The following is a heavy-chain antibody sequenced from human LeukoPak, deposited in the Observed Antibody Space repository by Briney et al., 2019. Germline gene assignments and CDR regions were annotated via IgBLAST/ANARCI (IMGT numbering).Heavy chain of an antibody. CDR3: ARGLYGDSAFDY. Sequence: PGGSLRLSCAASGFTFSSYAMHWVRQAPGKGLEWVAVISYDGSNKYYADSVKGRFTISRDNSKNTLYPQMNSLRAEDTAVYYCARGLYGDSAFDYWGQGTLVTVSS. J-gene: IGHJ4*02. CDR1: GFTFSSYA. V-gene: IGHV3-30*04. CDR2: ISYDGSNK. D-gene: IGHD4-17*01.